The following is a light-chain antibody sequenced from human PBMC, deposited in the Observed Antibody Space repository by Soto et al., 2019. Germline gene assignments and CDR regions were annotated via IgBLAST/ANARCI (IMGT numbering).Light chain of an antibody. V-gene: IGLV1-47*01. Sequence: QSVLTRPPSASGTPGQRVTISCSGSSSNIGSDYVYWYQQFPGTAPKLLIYRNNQRPSGVPDRFSGPKSGTSASLAISGLRSEDEADYYCEAWDDSLSGYVFGTGNKVTVL. J-gene: IGLJ1*01. CDR3: EAWDDSLSGYV. CDR2: RNN. CDR1: SSNIGSDY.